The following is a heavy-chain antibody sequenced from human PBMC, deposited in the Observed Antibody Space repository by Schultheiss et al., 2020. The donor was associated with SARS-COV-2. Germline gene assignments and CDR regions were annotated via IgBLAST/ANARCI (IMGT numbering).Heavy chain of an antibody. V-gene: IGHV3-30*04. Sequence: GGSLRLSCAASGFTFSSYAMHWVRQAPGKGLEWVAVISYDGSNKYYADSVKGRFTISRDNSKNTLYLQMNSLRAEDTALYYCAKDLGYCSSTSCYTIDYWGQGTLVTVSS. CDR1: GFTFSSYA. CDR3: AKDLGYCSSTSCYTIDY. D-gene: IGHD2-2*02. J-gene: IGHJ4*02. CDR2: ISYDGSNK.